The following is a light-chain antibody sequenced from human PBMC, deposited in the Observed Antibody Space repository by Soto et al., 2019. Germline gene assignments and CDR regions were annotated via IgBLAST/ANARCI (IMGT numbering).Light chain of an antibody. CDR3: QHYSTRSGVT. J-gene: IGKJ4*01. CDR2: DAS. CDR1: QDISGW. Sequence: IQMTQSPSTLSASVGDRVIITCRASQDISGWLAWYQQKPGKAPKLLVFDASSLEDGVPSRFSGSGSGTEFTLTVSNLQSDDFATYYCQHYSTRSGVTFGGG. V-gene: IGKV1-5*01.